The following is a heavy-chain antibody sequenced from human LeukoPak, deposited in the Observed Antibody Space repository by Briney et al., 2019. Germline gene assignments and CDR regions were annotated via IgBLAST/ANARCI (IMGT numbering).Heavy chain of an antibody. J-gene: IGHJ4*02. Sequence: PGGSLRLSCAASGLTFSSYSMNWVRQAPGKGLEWVSSISSSSYIYYADSVKGRFTISRDNAKNSLYLQMNSLRAEDTAVYYCARHDYGDYVSDYWGQGTLVTVSS. D-gene: IGHD4-17*01. CDR2: ISSSSYI. CDR3: ARHDYGDYVSDY. CDR1: GLTFSSYS. V-gene: IGHV3-21*01.